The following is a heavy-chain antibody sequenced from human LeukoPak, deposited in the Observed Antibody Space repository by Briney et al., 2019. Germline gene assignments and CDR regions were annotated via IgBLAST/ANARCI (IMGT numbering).Heavy chain of an antibody. Sequence: SQTLSLTCAISGDSVSSNSAAWNWIRQSPSRGLEWLRRTYYRSKWYNAYAVSVKSRISNNPDTSKNQFSLQLNSVTPGDTAVYYCARGRRELYSSGWYDNYYYMDVWGKGATVTVSS. CDR1: GDSVSSNSAA. D-gene: IGHD6-19*01. J-gene: IGHJ6*03. CDR2: TYYRSKWYN. CDR3: ARGRRELYSSGWYDNYYYMDV. V-gene: IGHV6-1*01.